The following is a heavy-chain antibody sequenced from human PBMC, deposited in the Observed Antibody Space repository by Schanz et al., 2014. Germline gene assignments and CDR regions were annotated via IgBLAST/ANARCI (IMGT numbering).Heavy chain of an antibody. J-gene: IGHJ4*02. CDR1: GFSFSSYA. Sequence: VHLLESGGGLVEPGGSLRLSCAASGFSFSSYAMGWVRQARGKVLEWVSAMNESHSTIYYADSVRGRFTISRDNAENTLFLQMNSLRAEDTAVYSCARKVVATIGGYYDNWGQGTLVIVSS. V-gene: IGHV3-23*01. CDR3: ARKVVATIGGYYDN. D-gene: IGHD5-12*01. CDR2: MNESHSTI.